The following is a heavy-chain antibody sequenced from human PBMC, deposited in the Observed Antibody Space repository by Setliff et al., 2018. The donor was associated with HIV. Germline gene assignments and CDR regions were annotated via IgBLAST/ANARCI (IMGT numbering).Heavy chain of an antibody. CDR1: SGSISSGTYY. CDR2: IDYSGSA. CDR3: AREGKTALVTKYFDY. Sequence: PSETLSLTCTVSSGSISSGTYYWSWIRQYPGKGLEWIGYIDYSGSAFYNPSLKSRITIPRDTSKNQFSLKMNTVTAADTAVYHCAREGKTALVTKYFDYWGHGKLVTVSS. D-gene: IGHD5-18*01. V-gene: IGHV4-31*02. J-gene: IGHJ4*01.